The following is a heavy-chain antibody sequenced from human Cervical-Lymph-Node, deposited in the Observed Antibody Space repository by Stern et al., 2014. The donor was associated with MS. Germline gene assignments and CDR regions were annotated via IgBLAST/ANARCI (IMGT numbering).Heavy chain of an antibody. Sequence: EMQLVESGGGLVQPGASLRLSCAVSGFTFSNYWMTWVRQAPGKGLEWVASIKTDGSETSYVASVKGRFTIPRDNATNSLYLPLDSLRAEDTAVYYCARAVRELGTWGQGTLVIVSS. J-gene: IGHJ5*02. CDR2: IKTDGSET. D-gene: IGHD1-7*01. CDR1: GFTFSNYW. CDR3: ARAVRELGT. V-gene: IGHV3-7*01.